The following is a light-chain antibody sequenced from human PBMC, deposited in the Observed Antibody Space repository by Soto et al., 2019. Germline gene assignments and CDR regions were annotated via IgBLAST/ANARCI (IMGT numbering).Light chain of an antibody. J-gene: IGKJ1*01. V-gene: IGKV1-39*01. CDR1: QSISNY. Sequence: DIQMTQSPSSLSASVGDRVTITCRASQSISNYLNWYQQKPGKAPKLLIYAASSMQSGVPSRFSGSGSETDFTLTISSLQADDSATYYCQQSFSPLWTFGQGTKVEV. CDR3: QQSFSPLWT. CDR2: AAS.